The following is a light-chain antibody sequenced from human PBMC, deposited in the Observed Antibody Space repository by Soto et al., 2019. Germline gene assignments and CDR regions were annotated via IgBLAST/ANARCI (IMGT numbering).Light chain of an antibody. J-gene: IGKJ5*01. Sequence: DIQVTQSPATLSAFVGDRVTLSCRARQSIGTWLAWYQQKPGKAPKLLIYDASTLESGVPSRFSGSGSGTEFPLTISSLHHEDVVTYYCQEYNSYPVSFGQGTRLDI. CDR1: QSIGTW. CDR3: QEYNSYPVS. CDR2: DAS. V-gene: IGKV1-5*01.